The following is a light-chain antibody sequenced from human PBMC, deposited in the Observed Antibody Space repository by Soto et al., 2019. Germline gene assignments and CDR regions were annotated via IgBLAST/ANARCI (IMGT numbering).Light chain of an antibody. CDR3: QQSYAIPLT. V-gene: IGKV1-39*01. CDR2: ATS. J-gene: IGKJ4*01. CDR1: QSISAN. Sequence: DIQMTQSPSSLSASVGDRVSITCRASQSISANLNWFQQKPERAPNLLIYATSTLQSGVPSRFSGTRSGTDFTLTISTLQPEDSATYYCQQSYAIPLTFGGGTKVDIK.